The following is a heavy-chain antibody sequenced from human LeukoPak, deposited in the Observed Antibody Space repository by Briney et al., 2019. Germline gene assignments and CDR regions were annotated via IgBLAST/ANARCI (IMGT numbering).Heavy chain of an antibody. CDR2: IKQDGSEK. V-gene: IGHV3-7*03. D-gene: IGHD1/OR15-1a*01. J-gene: IGHJ4*02. CDR1: GFTFSSFW. CDR3: AKQAVADYFDY. Sequence: GGSLRLSCAASGFTFSSFWMSWVRQAPGKGLEWVANIKQDGSEKYYVDSVKGRFTISRDNSKNTLYLQMNSLRAEDTAVYYCAKQAVADYFDYWGQGTLVAVSS.